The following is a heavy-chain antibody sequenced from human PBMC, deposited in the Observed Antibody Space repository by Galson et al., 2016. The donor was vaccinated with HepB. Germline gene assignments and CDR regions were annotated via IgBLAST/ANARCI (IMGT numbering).Heavy chain of an antibody. CDR1: GFSFSNFA. V-gene: IGHV3-23*01. D-gene: IGHD1-26*01. CDR2: IPPSGKTT. J-gene: IGHJ3*02. Sequence: SLRLSCAASGFSFSNFAMSWVRQAPGKGLVWLSVIPPSGKTTFYVDSVRGRFTISRDKSKNTLYPQMNSLRVEDTAIYYCAKDLWDSLPPGPFDIWGQGTTVTVSS. CDR3: AKDLWDSLPPGPFDI.